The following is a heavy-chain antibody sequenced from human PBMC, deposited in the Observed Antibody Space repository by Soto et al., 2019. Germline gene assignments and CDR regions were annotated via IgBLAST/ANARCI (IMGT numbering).Heavy chain of an antibody. Sequence: QVQLVQSGTVVQRRGSSVKVSCQASGGTFSSHGMAWVRQAPGQGLEWMGGIIPTFGTPTYAPKFQGRVTITADKSTNTVYMELSSLRSEDTAFYYCASDRSAEYFDFWGQGTLIIVSS. CDR2: IIPTFGTP. CDR3: ASDRSAEYFDF. V-gene: IGHV1-69*06. D-gene: IGHD1-26*01. J-gene: IGHJ4*02. CDR1: GGTFSSHG.